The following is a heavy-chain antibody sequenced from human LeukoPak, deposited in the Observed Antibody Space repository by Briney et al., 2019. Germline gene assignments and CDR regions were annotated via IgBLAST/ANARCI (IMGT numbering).Heavy chain of an antibody. Sequence: ASVKVSCKASGYTFTAYYIHWVRQAPGQGLEWMGWIDPNSGGTKHEQKFLGRVTMTRDTSISTTYMELNSLISDDTAVYYCARVAPAAGPPVWGQGTLVTVSS. CDR1: GYTFTAYY. J-gene: IGHJ4*02. D-gene: IGHD6-13*01. CDR3: ARVAPAAGPPV. CDR2: IDPNSGGT. V-gene: IGHV1-2*02.